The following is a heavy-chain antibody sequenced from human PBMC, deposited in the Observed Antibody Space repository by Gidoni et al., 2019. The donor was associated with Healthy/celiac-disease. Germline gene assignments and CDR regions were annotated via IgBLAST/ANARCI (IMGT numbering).Heavy chain of an antibody. CDR2: SNHSGST. J-gene: IGHJ6*02. CDR1: GGPLSGYY. D-gene: IGHD3-22*01. Sequence: QVQLQQWGAGLLKPSETLSLTCAVYGGPLSGYYWSWIRQPPRKGLEWIGDSNHSGSTNYNPSLKSRVTISVDTSKNQFSLKLSAVTAADTAVYYCARGSDSSGYYGMDVWGQGTTVTVSS. V-gene: IGHV4-34*01. CDR3: ARGSDSSGYYGMDV.